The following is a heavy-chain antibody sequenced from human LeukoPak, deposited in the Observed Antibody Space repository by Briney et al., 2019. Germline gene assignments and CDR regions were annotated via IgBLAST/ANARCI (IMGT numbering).Heavy chain of an antibody. CDR3: ARGGPFGIVVVTAGLYFDY. J-gene: IGHJ4*02. V-gene: IGHV4-34*01. D-gene: IGHD2-21*02. CDR2: INHSGST. Sequence: SETLSLTCAVYGGSFSGYYWSWIRQPPGKGLEWIGEINHSGSTNYNPSLKSRVTISVDTSKNQFSLKLSSVTAADTAVYYCARGGPFGIVVVTAGLYFDYWGQGTLVTVSS. CDR1: GGSFSGYY.